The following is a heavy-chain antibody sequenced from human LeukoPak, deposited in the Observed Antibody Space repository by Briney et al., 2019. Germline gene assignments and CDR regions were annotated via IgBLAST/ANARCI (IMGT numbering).Heavy chain of an antibody. CDR1: GGSISSYY. CDR3: ARGNYYDSSGYYYYFDY. CDR2: IYHSGST. J-gene: IGHJ4*02. Sequence: SETLSLTCTVSGGSISSYYWSWIRQPPGKGLEWIGEIYHSGSTNYNPSLKSRVTISVDKSKNQFSLKLSSVTAADTAVYYCARGNYYDSSGYYYYFDYWGQGTLVTVSS. D-gene: IGHD3-22*01. V-gene: IGHV4-59*12.